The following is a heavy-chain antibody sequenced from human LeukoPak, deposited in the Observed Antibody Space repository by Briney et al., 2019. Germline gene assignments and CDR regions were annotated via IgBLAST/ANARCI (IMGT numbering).Heavy chain of an antibody. CDR3: ARTPSGSYRRGYFDY. D-gene: IGHD1-26*01. J-gene: IGHJ4*02. CDR1: GYRFTSYW. V-gene: IGHV5-51*01. CDR2: IYPGDSDT. Sequence: GESLQISCKGSGYRFTSYWIGWVRQMPGKGLEWMGIIYPGDSDTRYSPSFQGQVTISADKSISTAYLQWSSLKASDTAMYYCARTPSGSYRRGYFDYWGQGTLVTVSS.